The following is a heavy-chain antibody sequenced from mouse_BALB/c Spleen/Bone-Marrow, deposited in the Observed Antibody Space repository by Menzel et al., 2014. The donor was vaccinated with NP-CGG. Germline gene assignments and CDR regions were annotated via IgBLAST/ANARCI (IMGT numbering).Heavy chain of an antibody. CDR2: IDPANGNT. Sequence: EVQLQQSGAELVKPGASVKLSCTASGFNIKDTYMHWVKQRPEQGLEWIGRIDPANGNTKYDPKFQGKATITAYTSSNTAYLQLSSLTSEDTAVYYCAAYYYGSSYGFAYGGQGTLVTVAA. V-gene: IGHV14-3*02. J-gene: IGHJ3*01. CDR1: GFNIKDTY. D-gene: IGHD1-1*01. CDR3: AAYYYGSSYGFAY.